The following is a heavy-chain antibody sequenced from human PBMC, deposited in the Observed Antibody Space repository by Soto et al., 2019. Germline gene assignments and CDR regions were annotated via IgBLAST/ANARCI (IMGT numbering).Heavy chain of an antibody. CDR1: GYTFTSYY. J-gene: IGHJ3*02. CDR2: INPSGGST. Sequence: ASVKVSGKASGYTFTSYYMHWVRQAPGQGLEWMGIINPSGGSTSYAQKFQGRVTMTRDTSTSTVYMELSSLRSEDTAVYYCARPQLPAYYYGSGSDAFDIWGQGTMVTVSS. CDR3: ARPQLPAYYYGSGSDAFDI. D-gene: IGHD3-10*01. V-gene: IGHV1-46*01.